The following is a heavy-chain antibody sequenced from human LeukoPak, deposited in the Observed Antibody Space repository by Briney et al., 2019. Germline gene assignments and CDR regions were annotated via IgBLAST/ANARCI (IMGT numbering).Heavy chain of an antibody. V-gene: IGHV3-30*18. CDR3: AKDLESLTIFGVVIPPFDY. J-gene: IGHJ4*02. D-gene: IGHD3-3*01. CDR2: ISYDGRSK. Sequence: PGGSLRLSCAASGFSFSSFGMHWVRQTPGEGLDWVAVISYDGRSKYYADSVKGRFTISRDNSKNTLYLQMNSLRAEDTAVYYCAKDLESLTIFGVVIPPFDYWGQGTLVTVSS. CDR1: GFSFSSFG.